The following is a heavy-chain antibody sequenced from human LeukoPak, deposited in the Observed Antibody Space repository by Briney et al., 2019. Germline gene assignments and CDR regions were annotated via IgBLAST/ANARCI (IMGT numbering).Heavy chain of an antibody. CDR3: ARGMSATSGYLELEY. J-gene: IGHJ4*02. CDR1: GFTFSRYA. CDR2: ISGSGGNT. V-gene: IGHV3-23*01. Sequence: GGSLRLSCAASGFTFSRYAMSWVRQSPGKGLEWVSAISGSGGNTYSADSVKGRCTISRDNSLQTLFLHMNSLRAEDTAAYYCARGMSATSGYLELEYWGQGALVTVST. D-gene: IGHD3-22*01.